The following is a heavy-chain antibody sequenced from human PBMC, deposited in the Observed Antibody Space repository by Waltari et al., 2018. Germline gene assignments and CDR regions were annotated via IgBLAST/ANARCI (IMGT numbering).Heavy chain of an antibody. V-gene: IGHV1-2*02. D-gene: IGHD3-22*01. J-gene: IGHJ4*02. CDR1: GYTFTGYY. Sequence: QVQLVQSGAEVKKPGASVKVSCKASGYTFTGYYMHWVRQAPGHGRGGMGWINPNSGGKNKALKFPGRVTMTRDTSISTAYMELSRLRSDDTAVYYWARGEDYYDSSGLHPHLFDYWGQGTLVTVSS. CDR3: ARGEDYYDSSGLHPHLFDY. CDR2: INPNSGGK.